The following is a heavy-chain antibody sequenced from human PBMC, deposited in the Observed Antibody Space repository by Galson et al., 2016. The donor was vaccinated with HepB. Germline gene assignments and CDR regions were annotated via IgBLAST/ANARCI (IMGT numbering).Heavy chain of an antibody. V-gene: IGHV3-72*01. J-gene: IGHJ4*02. CDR3: VRWVSGAADY. CDR1: GYTSSDHY. D-gene: IGHD5/OR15-5a*01. CDR2: TRNRRNSFIT. Sequence: SLRLSCAASGYTSSDHYMDWVRQATGKGLEWVGRTRNRRNSFITESAASVRGRFTISRDDSKNSVYLQMNSPKTEDTAVYYCVRWVSGAADYWGQGALVTVSS.